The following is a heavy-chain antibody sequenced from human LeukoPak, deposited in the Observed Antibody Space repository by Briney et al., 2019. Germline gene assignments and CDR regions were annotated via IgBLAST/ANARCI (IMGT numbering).Heavy chain of an antibody. CDR2: ISGRGTGT. V-gene: IGHV3-23*01. CDR3: ARVYRSRSPLDY. CDR1: GFPFSSYV. J-gene: IGHJ4*02. Sequence: GGSLRLSCAASGFPFSSYVMTWVRQAPGKGLEWVSGISGRGTGTYYADSVKGRFTISRDNAKNSLYLQMNSLRAEDTAVYYCARVYRSRSPLDYWGQGTLVTVSS. D-gene: IGHD1-26*01.